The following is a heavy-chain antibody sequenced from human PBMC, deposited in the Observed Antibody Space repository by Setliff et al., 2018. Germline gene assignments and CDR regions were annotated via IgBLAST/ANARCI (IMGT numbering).Heavy chain of an antibody. CDR2: IYASGST. V-gene: IGHV4-4*08. CDR3: TRSRGPRVVLAADFDF. D-gene: IGHD3-16*01. J-gene: IGHJ4*02. CDR1: GGSISSYY. Sequence: SETLSLTCTVSGGSISSYYWSWIRQPPGKGLEWIGYIYASGSTNYNPSLKSRVTVTADTSSKTTYMELRSLTSDDTAVYFCTRSRGPRVVLAADFDFWGQGTLVTVS.